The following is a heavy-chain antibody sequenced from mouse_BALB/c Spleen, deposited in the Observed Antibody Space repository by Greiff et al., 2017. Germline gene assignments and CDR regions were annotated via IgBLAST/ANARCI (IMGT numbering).Heavy chain of an antibody. CDR1: GYSITSDYA. CDR2: ISYSGST. Sequence: EVKLVESGPGLVQPSQSLSLTCTVTGYSITSDYAWNWIRQFPGNKLEWMGYISYSGSTSYNPSLKSRISITRDTSKNQFFLQLNSVTTEDTATYYCARTGRYYAMDYWGQGTSVTVSS. V-gene: IGHV3-2*02. D-gene: IGHD4-1*01. J-gene: IGHJ4*01. CDR3: ARTGRYYAMDY.